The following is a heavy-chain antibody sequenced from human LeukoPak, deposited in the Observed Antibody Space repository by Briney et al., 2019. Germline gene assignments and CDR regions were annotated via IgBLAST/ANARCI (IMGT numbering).Heavy chain of an antibody. CDR3: ARDRRKYYYDSSGYGYWYFDL. J-gene: IGHJ2*01. CDR1: GGTFGSYA. V-gene: IGHV1-69*13. Sequence: SVKVSCKASGGTFGSYAITWVRQAPGQGLEWMGGIIPMFGTANYAQKFQGRVTITAGESTSTAYMELSSLRSEDTAVYYCARDRRKYYYDSSGYGYWYFDLWGRGTLVTVSS. CDR2: IIPMFGTA. D-gene: IGHD3-22*01.